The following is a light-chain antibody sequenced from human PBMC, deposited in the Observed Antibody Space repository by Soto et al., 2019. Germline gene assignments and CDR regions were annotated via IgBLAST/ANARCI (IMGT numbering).Light chain of an antibody. CDR1: QSILKW. Sequence: DIPMTESPSTLSASVGDRITITCRASQSILKWLAWYQQKPGTAPNLLIYDASTLESGVPSTFSGSGSGTEFTLTISSLQPDDFATYYFQQYNSPSLYTFRQGTKLEIK. CDR2: DAS. V-gene: IGKV1-5*01. CDR3: QQYNSPSLYT. J-gene: IGKJ2*01.